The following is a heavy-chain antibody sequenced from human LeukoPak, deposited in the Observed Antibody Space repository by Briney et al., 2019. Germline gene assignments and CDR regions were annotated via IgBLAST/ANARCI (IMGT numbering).Heavy chain of an antibody. V-gene: IGHV3-7*01. CDR1: GFTFSSYW. CDR3: ARGGEDYDFWSGYLTYFDY. J-gene: IGHJ4*02. D-gene: IGHD3-3*01. CDR2: IKQDGSEK. Sequence: GGSLRLSCAASGFTFSSYWMSWVRQAPGKGLGWVANIKQDGSEKYYVDSVKGRFTISRDNAKNSLYLQMNSLRAEDTAVYYCARGGEDYDFWSGYLTYFDYWGQGTLVTVSS.